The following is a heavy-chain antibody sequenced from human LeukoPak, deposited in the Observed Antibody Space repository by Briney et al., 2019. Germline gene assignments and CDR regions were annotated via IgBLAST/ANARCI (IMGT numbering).Heavy chain of an antibody. CDR3: ARMTYYYDSSGYPQGKNFDY. J-gene: IGHJ4*02. CDR2: ISSSSSYI. CDR1: GFTFSSYS. D-gene: IGHD3-22*01. V-gene: IGHV3-21*01. Sequence: GGSLRLSCAASGFTFSSYSMNWVRQAPGKGLEWVSSISSSSSYIYYADSVKGRFTISRDNAKNSLYLQMNSLRAEDTAVYYCARMTYYYDSSGYPQGKNFDYWGQGTLVTVSS.